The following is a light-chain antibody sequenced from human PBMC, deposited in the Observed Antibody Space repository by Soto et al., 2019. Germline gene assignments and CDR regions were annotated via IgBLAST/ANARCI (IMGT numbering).Light chain of an antibody. J-gene: IGKJ4*01. CDR1: QTVINNY. CDR2: GAS. V-gene: IGKV3-20*01. CDR3: QQYGTSLS. Sequence: EIVLTQSPGTLSLSSGEGATLSCRASQTVINNYLAWYQQKPGQAPRLLVYGASNRAIGIPDRFSGSGSGTEFTLSISRLEPEDFAVYHCQQYGTSLSFCGGTKVEIK.